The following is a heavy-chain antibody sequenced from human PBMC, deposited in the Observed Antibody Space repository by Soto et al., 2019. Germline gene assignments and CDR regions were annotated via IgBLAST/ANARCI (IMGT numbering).Heavy chain of an antibody. V-gene: IGHV3-9*01. CDR3: AKDTDYCSSTSCYASWYFDL. J-gene: IGHJ2*01. D-gene: IGHD2-2*01. Sequence: EVQLVESGGGWVQPGRSLRLSCAASGFTFDDYAMHWVRQAPGKGLEWGSGISWNSGSIGYADSVKGRFTISRDNAKNSLYLQMNSLRAEDTALYYCAKDTDYCSSTSCYASWYFDLWGRGTLVTVSS. CDR2: ISWNSGSI. CDR1: GFTFDDYA.